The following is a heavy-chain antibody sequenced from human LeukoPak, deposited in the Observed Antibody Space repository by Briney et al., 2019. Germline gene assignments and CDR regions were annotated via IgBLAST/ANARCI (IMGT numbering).Heavy chain of an antibody. CDR1: GFTFSSYG. CDR2: ISYDGSSK. Sequence: GGSLRLSCAASGFTFSSYGMHWVRQAPGKGLEWVAVISYDGSSKYYADSVKGRFTISRDNSKNTLYLQMNSLRAEDTAVYYCAKFCVAAANYFAYWGQGTLVTVSS. J-gene: IGHJ4*02. D-gene: IGHD6-13*01. CDR3: AKFCVAAANYFAY. V-gene: IGHV3-30*18.